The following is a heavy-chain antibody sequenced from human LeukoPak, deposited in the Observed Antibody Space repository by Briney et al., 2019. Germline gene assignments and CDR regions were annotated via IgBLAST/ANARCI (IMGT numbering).Heavy chain of an antibody. J-gene: IGHJ3*02. CDR2: INPSGGGT. V-gene: IGHV1-46*01. D-gene: IGHD5-18*01. Sequence: ASVKVSCKASGYTFTSHYMQWVRLAPGQGLEWMGIINPSGGGTRYAQKFQGRVTMTRDTSTSTVYMELSSLRSEDTAVYYCARIPRGYSYDGAFDIWGQGTMVTVSS. CDR3: ARIPRGYSYDGAFDI. CDR1: GYTFTSHY.